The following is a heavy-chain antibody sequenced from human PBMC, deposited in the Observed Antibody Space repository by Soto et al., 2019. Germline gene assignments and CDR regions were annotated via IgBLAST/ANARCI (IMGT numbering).Heavy chain of an antibody. CDR2: IYHSGST. J-gene: IGHJ4*02. CDR1: GGSISSSNW. CDR3: ASAYSSSWYLDY. Sequence: SETLSLTCAVSGGSISSSNWWSWVRQPPGKGLEWIGEIYHSGSTNYNPSLKSRVTISVDKSKNRFSLKLSSVTAADTAVYYCASAYSSSWYLDYWGQGTLVTVSS. D-gene: IGHD6-13*01. V-gene: IGHV4-4*02.